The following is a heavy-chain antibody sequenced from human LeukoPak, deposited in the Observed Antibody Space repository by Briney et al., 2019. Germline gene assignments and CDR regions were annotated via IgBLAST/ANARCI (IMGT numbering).Heavy chain of an antibody. CDR2: INHSGST. Sequence: SETLSLTCAVYGGSFSGYYWSWIRQPPGKGLEWIGEINHSGSTNYNPSLKSRVTISVDTSKNQFSLKLSSVTAADTAVYYCARDFVAGYPSAFDYWGQGTLVTVSS. D-gene: IGHD6-19*01. J-gene: IGHJ4*02. V-gene: IGHV4-34*01. CDR1: GGSFSGYY. CDR3: ARDFVAGYPSAFDY.